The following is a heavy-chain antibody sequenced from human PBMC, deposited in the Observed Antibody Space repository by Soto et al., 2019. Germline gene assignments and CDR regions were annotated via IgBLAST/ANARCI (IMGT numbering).Heavy chain of an antibody. D-gene: IGHD1-1*01. V-gene: IGHV4-39*01. CDR1: GDSITSSNYY. CDR2: MYYSGST. Sequence: SETLSLTCIVSGDSITSSNYYWVWVRQPPGKGLEWIGSMYYSGSTYYNASLKSRVTISVDTSKSQFFLKLSSVTAADTAVYYCATTTGYWGQGTLVTVSS. J-gene: IGHJ4*02. CDR3: ATTTGY.